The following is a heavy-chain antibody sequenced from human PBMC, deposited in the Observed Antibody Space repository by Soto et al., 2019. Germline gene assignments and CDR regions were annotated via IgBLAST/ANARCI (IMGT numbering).Heavy chain of an antibody. CDR2: LYYGGGT. CDR1: GGSSGGISDY. D-gene: IGHD6-19*01. Sequence: SVTLCVPWSVAGGSSGGISDYCSRISQTPGKGLEWIGSLYYGGGTYFIPSLKGRVTLSLDTSKNPFSLKLSSVTAADLAVYYCARHKYHSSGPSAYWGQGTLFTVS. J-gene: IGHJ4*02. CDR3: ARHKYHSSGPSAY. V-gene: IGHV4-39*01.